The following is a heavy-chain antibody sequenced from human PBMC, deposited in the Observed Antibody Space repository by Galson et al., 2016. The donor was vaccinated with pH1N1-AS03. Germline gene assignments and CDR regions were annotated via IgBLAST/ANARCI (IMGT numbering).Heavy chain of an antibody. D-gene: IGHD2/OR15-2a*01. CDR1: GFSLATRGVG. CDR3: TRSRYYNTNLYYVDY. V-gene: IGHV2-5*02. J-gene: IGHJ4*02. Sequence: PALVKPTQTLTLTCAFSGFSLATRGVGVGWIRQPPGKALEWLALIYWDDDKLYNPSLKSRLTVTKDTSKNLVVLTLTDMDPVDTATYFCTRSRYYNTNLYYVDYWGQGTLVTVSS. CDR2: IYWDDDK.